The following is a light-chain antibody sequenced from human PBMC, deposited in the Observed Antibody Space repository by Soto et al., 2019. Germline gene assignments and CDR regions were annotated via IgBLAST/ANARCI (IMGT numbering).Light chain of an antibody. J-gene: IGKJ1*01. CDR1: QSVFCSSNNRNC. CDR3: QQYSSTPRT. CDR2: WAS. V-gene: IGKV4-1*01. Sequence: DIVMTQSPDSLAVSLGERATINCKSSQSVFCSSNNRNCLAWYQQKPGQPPKLLIYWASTRESGVPDRFSGSGSGADFTLTICSLQAEDVAVYYCQQYSSTPRTFGQGTKVEIK.